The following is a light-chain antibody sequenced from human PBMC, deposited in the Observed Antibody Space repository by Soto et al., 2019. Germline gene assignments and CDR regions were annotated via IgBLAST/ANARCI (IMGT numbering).Light chain of an antibody. CDR2: EVS. CDR1: SSDVGAYNY. V-gene: IGLV2-8*01. Sequence: QSALTQPPSASGSPGQSVTISCTGTSSDVGAYNYVSWYQQHPGKAPKLMIYEVSKRPSGVPDRFSGSKSCNTASLTVSGLQAEDEADYYCTSYAGTNNLGVFGGGTKLTVL. J-gene: IGLJ2*01. CDR3: TSYAGTNNLGV.